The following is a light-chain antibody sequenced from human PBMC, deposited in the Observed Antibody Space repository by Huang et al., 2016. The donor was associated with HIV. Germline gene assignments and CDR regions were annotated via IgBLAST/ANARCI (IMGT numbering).Light chain of an antibody. CDR1: QSVLYSSNNNNY. V-gene: IGKV4-1*01. Sequence: DIVMTQSPDSLAVSLGERATINCKSSQSVLYSSNNNNYLAWYQQKPGQPPKLLIYWASTRESGVSDRFSGSGSGTDFTLTISSLQAEDVAVYYCQQYYSTPYTFGQGPSWRSN. CDR2: WAS. J-gene: IGKJ2*01. CDR3: QQYYSTPYT.